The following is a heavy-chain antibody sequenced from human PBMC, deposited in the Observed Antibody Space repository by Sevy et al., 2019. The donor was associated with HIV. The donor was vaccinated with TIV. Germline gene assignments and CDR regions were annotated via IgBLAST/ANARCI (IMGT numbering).Heavy chain of an antibody. CDR1: GYTFKTYG. J-gene: IGHJ4*02. D-gene: IGHD2-2*01. CDR3: ARDKPQGVVIIPGSMWWGVDY. CDR2: ISAYSGDT. V-gene: IGHV1-18*01. Sequence: ASVKVSCKTFGYTFKTYGISWVRQAPGQGLEWMGWISAYSGDTKFAQKFQGRVTMTTDTSTGTAYMELSSLRSDDTAVDFCARDKPQGVVIIPGSMWWGVDYWGQGTVVTVSS.